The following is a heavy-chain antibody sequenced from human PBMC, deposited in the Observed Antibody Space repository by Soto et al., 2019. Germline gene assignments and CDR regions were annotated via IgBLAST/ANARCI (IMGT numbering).Heavy chain of an antibody. Sequence: GESLKISCAASGFTFSSYSMNWVRQAPGKGLEWVSYISSSSSTIYYADSVKGRFTISRDNAKNSLYLQMNSLRAEDTAVYYCARDRDSSGYYLDYWGQGTLVTVSS. CDR2: ISSSSSTI. J-gene: IGHJ4*02. CDR3: ARDRDSSGYYLDY. V-gene: IGHV3-48*01. CDR1: GFTFSSYS. D-gene: IGHD3-22*01.